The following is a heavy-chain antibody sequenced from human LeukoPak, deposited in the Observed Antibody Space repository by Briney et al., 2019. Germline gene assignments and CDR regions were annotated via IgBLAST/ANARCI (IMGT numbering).Heavy chain of an antibody. J-gene: IGHJ4*02. Sequence: PSETLSLTCTVSGGSISTYYWNWIRQPAGKGLEWIGRIYTSGSTNYNPSLKSRVTMSVDTSKNQFSLKLSSVTAADTAVYYCARSSSSPSLPNDYWGQGTLVTVSS. D-gene: IGHD6-6*01. CDR3: ARSSSSPSLPNDY. V-gene: IGHV4-4*07. CDR1: GGSISTYY. CDR2: IYTSGST.